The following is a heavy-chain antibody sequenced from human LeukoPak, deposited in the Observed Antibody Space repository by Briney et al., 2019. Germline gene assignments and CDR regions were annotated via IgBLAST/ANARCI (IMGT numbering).Heavy chain of an antibody. CDR1: EFSVSSNY. CDR2: IHSDGTT. CDR3: VREGTPGRQFFDL. J-gene: IGHJ2*01. V-gene: IGHV3-53*01. D-gene: IGHD6-19*01. Sequence: PGGSLRLSCAASEFSVSSNYMTWVRQAPGQGLEWVSVIHSDGTTYYADSVRSRFTISTDNFKNSLFLQMDSMGADDTAVYYCVREGTPGRQFFDLWGRGTLVTVSS.